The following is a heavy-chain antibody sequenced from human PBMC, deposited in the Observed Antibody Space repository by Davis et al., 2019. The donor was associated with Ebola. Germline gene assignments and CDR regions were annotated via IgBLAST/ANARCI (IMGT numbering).Heavy chain of an antibody. V-gene: IGHV3-30*18. CDR1: GFTFSSYG. Sequence: GESLKISCAASGFTFSSYGMHWVRQAPGKGLEWVTVISYDGSNKYYADSVKGRFTISRDNSKNTLYLQMNSLRAEDTAVYYCAKDGDDYDYVWGSYRSIDYWGQGTLVTVSS. CDR3: AKDGDDYDYVWGSYRSIDY. D-gene: IGHD3-16*02. CDR2: ISYDGSNK. J-gene: IGHJ4*02.